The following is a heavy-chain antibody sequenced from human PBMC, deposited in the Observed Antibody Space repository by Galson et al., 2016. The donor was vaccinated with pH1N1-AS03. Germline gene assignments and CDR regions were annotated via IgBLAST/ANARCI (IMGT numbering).Heavy chain of an antibody. V-gene: IGHV3-7*03. CDR3: ARSTSGRLCDD. J-gene: IGHJ4*02. D-gene: IGHD3-10*01. CDR2: IDQGGSIQ. Sequence: SLRLSCAVSGFTFSDYWMTWVRQAPGKGLEWLANIDQGGSIQRYVDSVKGRFTISRDNAKNSLFLQMNSLRADDTVVYYCARSTSGRLCDDWGQGTLVTVSS. CDR1: GFTFSDYW.